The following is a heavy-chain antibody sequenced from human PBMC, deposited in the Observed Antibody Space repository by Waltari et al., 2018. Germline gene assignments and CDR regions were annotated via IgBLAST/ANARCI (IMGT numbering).Heavy chain of an antibody. Sequence: EVQLVESGGGLIQPGGSLRLSCAASGFIVSNNYLSWVRQAPGKGLEWVSVTKVGGNTFYSDSVNGRFTISTDDSSNTLSLQMNILRVEDTAVYYCASDPGFANGMDGWGQGTTVTVSS. V-gene: IGHV3-53*01. J-gene: IGHJ6*02. CDR1: GFIVSNNY. CDR3: ASDPGFANGMDG. CDR2: TKVGGNT.